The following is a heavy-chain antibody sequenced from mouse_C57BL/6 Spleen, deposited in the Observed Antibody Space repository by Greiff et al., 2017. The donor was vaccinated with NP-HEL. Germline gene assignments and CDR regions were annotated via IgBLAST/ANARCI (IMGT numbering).Heavy chain of an antibody. CDR1: GYTFTDYN. CDR2: INPNNGGT. J-gene: IGHJ3*01. Sequence: VQLQQSGPELVKPGASVKMSCKASGYTFTDYNMHWVKQSHGKSLEWIGYINPNNGGTSYNQKFKGKATLTVNKSSSTAYMELRSLTSEDSAVYYCASPYYYGSRGAWFAYWGQGTLVTVSA. D-gene: IGHD1-1*01. V-gene: IGHV1-22*01. CDR3: ASPYYYGSRGAWFAY.